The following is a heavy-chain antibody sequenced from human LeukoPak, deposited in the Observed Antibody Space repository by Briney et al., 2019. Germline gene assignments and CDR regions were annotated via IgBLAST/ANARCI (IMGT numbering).Heavy chain of an antibody. V-gene: IGHV1-2*02. CDR3: ARRVTTGNWFEP. Sequence: ASVKVSCKASGYGFTGYYIHWVRQAPGQGLEWMGWINCDSGATDYAQNFQGRVNLTRYTPIGTAYMELSSLTSDDTAVYYCARRVTTGNWFEPWGQGTLVTVSS. CDR2: INCDSGAT. CDR1: GYGFTGYY. J-gene: IGHJ5*02. D-gene: IGHD4-17*01.